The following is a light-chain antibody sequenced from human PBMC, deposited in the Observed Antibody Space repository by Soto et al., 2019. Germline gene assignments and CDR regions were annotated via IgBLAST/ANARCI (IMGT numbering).Light chain of an antibody. V-gene: IGKV1-27*01. CDR3: QKYNSAPLT. J-gene: IGKJ4*01. CDR2: TAS. Sequence: DIQMTQSPSSLSASVGDRVTITCRASQSISNYLNWYQQKPGTAPKLLIYTASTLQSGVPSRFSGSGSGTDFTLTISSLQPEDVATYYCQKYNSAPLTFGGGTKVDIK. CDR1: QSISNY.